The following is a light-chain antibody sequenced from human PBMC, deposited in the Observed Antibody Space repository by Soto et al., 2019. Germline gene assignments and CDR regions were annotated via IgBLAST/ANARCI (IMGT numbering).Light chain of an antibody. Sequence: AIQMTQSPSSLSASVGDRVTITCRASQDIRNDLGWYQQEPGKAPKLLIFAASRFQIGVPSRFSGSGSGIDFTLTISSLQPEDFATYYCLQAHNYPHTFGPGTKVDL. V-gene: IGKV1-6*01. CDR3: LQAHNYPHT. CDR2: AAS. CDR1: QDIRND. J-gene: IGKJ3*01.